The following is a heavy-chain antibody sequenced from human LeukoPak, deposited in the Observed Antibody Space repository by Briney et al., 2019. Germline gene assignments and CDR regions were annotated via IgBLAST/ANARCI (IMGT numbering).Heavy chain of an antibody. V-gene: IGHV3-7*01. CDR1: GFIFSSYW. J-gene: IGHJ4*02. D-gene: IGHD3-9*01. CDR3: AREYDILTGYRIIDY. Sequence: GGSLRLSCAASGFIFSSYWMSWVRQAPGKGLEWVANIKQDGSEKYYVDSVKGRFTISRDNAKNSLYLQMNSLRAEDTAVYYCAREYDILTGYRIIDYWGQGTLVTVSS. CDR2: IKQDGSEK.